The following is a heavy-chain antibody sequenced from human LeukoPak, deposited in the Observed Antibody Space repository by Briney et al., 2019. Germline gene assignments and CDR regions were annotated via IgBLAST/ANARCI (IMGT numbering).Heavy chain of an antibody. J-gene: IGHJ4*02. CDR2: INPAGSET. CDR1: GFSFNAYL. D-gene: IGHD5-12*01. V-gene: IGHV3-7*01. Sequence: PGGSLRLSCAASGFSFNAYLMAWVRQAPGTGLEWVANINPAGSETFHVDPVKGRFSISRDHAKNLVYLQMNSLRAEDTAVYYCATFGLVAALDLWGQGTLVTVSS. CDR3: ATFGLVAALDL.